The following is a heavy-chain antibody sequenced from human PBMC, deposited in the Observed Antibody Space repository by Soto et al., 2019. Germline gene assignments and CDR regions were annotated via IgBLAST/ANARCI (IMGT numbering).Heavy chain of an antibody. D-gene: IGHD5-12*01. V-gene: IGHV3-21*01. J-gene: IGHJ4*02. CDR1: GFTFSSYS. CDR3: ARDHIGSPPDY. Sequence: PGGSLRLSCAASGFTFSSYSMNWVRQAPGKGLEWVSSISSSSSHIYYADSVKGRFTISRDNAKNSLYLQMNSLRAEDTAVYYCARDHIGSPPDYWGQGTLVTVSS. CDR2: ISSSSSHI.